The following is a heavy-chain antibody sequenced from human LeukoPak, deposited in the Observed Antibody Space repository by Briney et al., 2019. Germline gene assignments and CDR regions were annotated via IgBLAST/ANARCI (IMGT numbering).Heavy chain of an antibody. J-gene: IGHJ4*02. CDR2: VRFDGNNQ. V-gene: IGHV3-30*02. Sequence: GGSLRLSCAASGFTVSSNEMSWVRQAPGKGLEWVAFVRFDGNNQYYADSVRGRFTISRDNSNNTQFLQMNSLRPEDTAVYYCAKEGWGSFYLDSWGQGTLVTVSS. D-gene: IGHD7-27*01. CDR1: GFTVSSNE. CDR3: AKEGWGSFYLDS.